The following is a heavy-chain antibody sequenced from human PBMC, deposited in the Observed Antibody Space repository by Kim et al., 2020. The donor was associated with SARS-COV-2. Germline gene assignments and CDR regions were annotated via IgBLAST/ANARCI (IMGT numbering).Heavy chain of an antibody. J-gene: IGHJ3*02. CDR3: ARVGELLYGGKDIGAFDI. V-gene: IGHV4-59*01. D-gene: IGHD4-17*01. Sequence: KSRVTISVDTSQNQFSLKLSSVTAADTAVYYCARVGELLYGGKDIGAFDIWGQGTMVTVSS.